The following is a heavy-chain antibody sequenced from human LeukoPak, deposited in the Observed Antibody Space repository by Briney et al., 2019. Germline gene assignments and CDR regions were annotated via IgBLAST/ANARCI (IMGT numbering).Heavy chain of an antibody. Sequence: SETLSLTCAVSGGSINSHYWGWIRQPPGKGLQWIGDIYYTGKNNYNPSLKSRVTISLDTSKDHLSLNLTSVLAADTAIYYCVRRDSGWNYFDYWGQGILVTVSS. J-gene: IGHJ4*02. V-gene: IGHV4-59*08. CDR3: VRRDSGWNYFDY. CDR1: GGSINSHY. CDR2: IYYTGKN. D-gene: IGHD5-12*01.